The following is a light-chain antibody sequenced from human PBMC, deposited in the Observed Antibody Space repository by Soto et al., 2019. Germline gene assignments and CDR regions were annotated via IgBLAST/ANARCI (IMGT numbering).Light chain of an antibody. Sequence: DIQMTQSPSTLSAAVGDRVTITCRASQSISSWLAWYQQKPGKAPKLLIYDASSLESGVPSRFSGTGSGTEFTLAISSLQPDDIATYYCQQYDIYSPAWTFGQGTKVDIK. CDR2: DAS. CDR3: QQYDIYSPAWT. V-gene: IGKV1-5*01. CDR1: QSISSW. J-gene: IGKJ1*01.